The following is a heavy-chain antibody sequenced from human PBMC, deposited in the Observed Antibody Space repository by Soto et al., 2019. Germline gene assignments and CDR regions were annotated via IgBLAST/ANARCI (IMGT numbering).Heavy chain of an antibody. V-gene: IGHV4-30-4*01. CDR2: IFHSGST. D-gene: IGHD3-10*01. Sequence: SETLSLTCTFSVCSINSGDYYWTWFRQPPWKGLEWIGNIFHSGSTYYTPSLQSRVTISLDTSKNHFSLKLSSVTPADTAVYYCARDRYYGEATYHNFYTGMEVWGQGT. CDR1: VCSINSGDYY. J-gene: IGHJ6*02. CDR3: ARDRYYGEATYHNFYTGMEV.